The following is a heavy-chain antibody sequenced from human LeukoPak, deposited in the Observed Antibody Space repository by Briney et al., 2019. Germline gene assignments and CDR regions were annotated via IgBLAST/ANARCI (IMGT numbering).Heavy chain of an antibody. D-gene: IGHD6-13*01. V-gene: IGHV3-30-3*01. Sequence: GGSLRLSCAASGFTFSSYAMHWVRQAPGKGLEWVAVISYDGSNKYYADSVKGRLTISRDNSKNTLYLQMNSLRAEDTAVYYCARDPAIWSPIAAAGIKYYYYYMDVWGKGTTVTVSS. CDR1: GFTFSSYA. CDR2: ISYDGSNK. CDR3: ARDPAIWSPIAAAGIKYYYYYMDV. J-gene: IGHJ6*03.